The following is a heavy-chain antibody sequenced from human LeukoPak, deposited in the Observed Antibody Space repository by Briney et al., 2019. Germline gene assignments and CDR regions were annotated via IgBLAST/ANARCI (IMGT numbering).Heavy chain of an antibody. D-gene: IGHD2-15*01. J-gene: IGHJ6*03. V-gene: IGHV4-39*07. CDR3: ARDLGGYPFFMDV. CDR1: GGSTRSGRPH. CDR2: LDESGRP. Sequence: SETLSLTCSVSGGSTRSGRPHWAWVRQPPGKGLEFIGSLDESGRPYYNAPLKSRVTISEDSSGKQFSLNLSSVTAADTAVYYCARDLGGYPFFMDVWGRGTTVIVSS.